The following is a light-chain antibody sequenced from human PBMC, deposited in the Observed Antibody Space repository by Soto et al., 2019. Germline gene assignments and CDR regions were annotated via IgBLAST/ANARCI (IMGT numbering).Light chain of an antibody. V-gene: IGKV3-15*01. J-gene: IGKJ2*01. CDR1: QSISGE. Sequence: EIVMTQSPATRSVSPGERATLSCRASQSISGELAWYQQRPGQPPRLLIYGVSTRATGVPDRFSGSGSGSDFTLTISGLQFEDFAVYYCQQGHDWPLTFGQGTRLDI. CDR3: QQGHDWPLT. CDR2: GVS.